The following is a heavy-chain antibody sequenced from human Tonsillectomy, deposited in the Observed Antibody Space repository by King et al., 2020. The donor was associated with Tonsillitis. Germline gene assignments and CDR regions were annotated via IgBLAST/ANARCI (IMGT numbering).Heavy chain of an antibody. J-gene: IGHJ6*02. Sequence: VQLPQWGAGLLKPSETLSLTCAVYGGSFSDYYWNWIRQPPGKGLEWIGEINHSGSTNYNPSLKSRVTISVDTSKNQFSLKLSSVTAADTAVYYCARLMHYYYGMDVWGQGTTVTVSS. CDR3: ARLMHYYYGMDV. CDR1: GGSFSDYY. D-gene: IGHD2-8*01. V-gene: IGHV4-34*01. CDR2: INHSGST.